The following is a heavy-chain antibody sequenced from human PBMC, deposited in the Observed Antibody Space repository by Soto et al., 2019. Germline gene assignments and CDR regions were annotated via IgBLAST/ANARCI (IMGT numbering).Heavy chain of an antibody. CDR2: IWSDASNK. CDR3: ATDGFNKPGYYYGMGV. D-gene: IGHD6-25*01. Sequence: GGSLRLSCAASGFSFSNHGMHWVRQAPGKGLEWVAAIWSDASNKYYADSGKGRFTISRDNSKNTLYLQMNTLRAEDTAVYYCATDGFNKPGYYYGMGVRGQGTTVTVSS. V-gene: IGHV3-33*03. CDR1: GFSFSNHG. J-gene: IGHJ6*02.